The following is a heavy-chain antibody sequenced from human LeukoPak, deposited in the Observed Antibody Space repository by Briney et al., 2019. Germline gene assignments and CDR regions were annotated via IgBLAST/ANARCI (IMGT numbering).Heavy chain of an antibody. Sequence: SETLSLTCTVSGGSISSYYWSWIRQPPGKGLEWIGSIYYSGSTYYNPSLKSRVTISVDTSKNQFSLKLSSVTAADTAVYYCASVSPQGWFGYWGQGTLVTVSS. CDR1: GGSISSYY. CDR3: ASVSPQGWFGY. J-gene: IGHJ4*02. CDR2: IYYSGST. V-gene: IGHV4-59*12. D-gene: IGHD3-16*01.